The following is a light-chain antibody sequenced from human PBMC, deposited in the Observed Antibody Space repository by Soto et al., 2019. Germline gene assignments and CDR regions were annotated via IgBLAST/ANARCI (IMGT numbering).Light chain of an antibody. Sequence: EIVLTQSPGTLSLSPGERATLSCGASQSVTSSYLAWYQQKPGQAPRLLIYDASNRATGIPARFSGSGSGTDFTLTISSLEPEDFAVYYCQQRSNWPPGGTFGQGTKVDIK. J-gene: IGKJ1*01. CDR1: QSVTSSY. V-gene: IGKV3-11*01. CDR3: QQRSNWPPGGT. CDR2: DAS.